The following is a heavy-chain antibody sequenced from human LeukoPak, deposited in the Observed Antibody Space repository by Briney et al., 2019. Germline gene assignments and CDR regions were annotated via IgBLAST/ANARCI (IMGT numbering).Heavy chain of an antibody. CDR3: ARRYGDYGDYYYYGMDV. J-gene: IGHJ6*02. D-gene: IGHD4-17*01. CDR2: ISSSSSYI. CDR1: GFTFSSYS. Sequence: GGSLRLSCAASGFTFSSYSMNWVRQAPGKGLEWVSSISSSSSYIYYADSVKGRFTISGDNAKNSLYLQMNSLRAEDTAVYYCARRYGDYGDYYYYGMDVWGQGITVTVSS. V-gene: IGHV3-21*01.